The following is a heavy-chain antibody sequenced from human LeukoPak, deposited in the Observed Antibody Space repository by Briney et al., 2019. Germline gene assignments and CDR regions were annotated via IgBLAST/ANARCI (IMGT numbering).Heavy chain of an antibody. Sequence: RGSLRLSCAASGFTFSSYAMSWVRQAPGKGLEWVSAISGSGGSTYYADSVKGRFTISRDNSKNTLYLQMNSLRAEDTAVYYCARRLIRLGEFGIDYWGQGTLVTVSS. CDR2: ISGSGGST. CDR3: ARRLIRLGEFGIDY. CDR1: GFTFSSYA. J-gene: IGHJ4*02. V-gene: IGHV3-23*01. D-gene: IGHD3-16*01.